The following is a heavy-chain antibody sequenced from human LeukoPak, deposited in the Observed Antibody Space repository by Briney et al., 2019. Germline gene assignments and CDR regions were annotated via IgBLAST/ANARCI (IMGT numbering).Heavy chain of an antibody. J-gene: IGHJ4*02. D-gene: IGHD3-16*01. Sequence: SETLSLTCTVSGYSISSIYYWGWIRQPPGKGLEWIGSISHSGPSAYNTSLKSRVTMSLDTSRSQFSLKLSSVTAADTAVYYCVRSYASSGLDHWGQGTLVTVSS. CDR1: GYSISSIYY. CDR2: ISHSGPS. CDR3: VRSYASSGLDH. V-gene: IGHV4-38-2*02.